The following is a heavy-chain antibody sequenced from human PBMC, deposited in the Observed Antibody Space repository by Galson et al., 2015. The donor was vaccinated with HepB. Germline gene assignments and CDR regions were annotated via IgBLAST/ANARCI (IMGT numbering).Heavy chain of an antibody. D-gene: IGHD3-3*01. Sequence: LRLSCAASGFTFSSYWMSWVRQAPGKGLEWVANIKRDGSEKYYVDSVKGRFTISRDNAKNSLYLQMNSLRAEDTAVYYCARDAYDFWSGYLQYYYYYYYMDVWGKGTTVTVSS. CDR3: ARDAYDFWSGYLQYYYYYYYMDV. V-gene: IGHV3-7*03. CDR1: GFTFSSYW. CDR2: IKRDGSEK. J-gene: IGHJ6*03.